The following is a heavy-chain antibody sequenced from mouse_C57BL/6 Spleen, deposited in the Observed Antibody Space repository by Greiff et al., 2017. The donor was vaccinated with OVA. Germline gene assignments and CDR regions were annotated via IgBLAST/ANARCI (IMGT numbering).Heavy chain of an antibody. CDR2: ISDGGSYT. Sequence: EVMLVESGGGLVKPGGSLKLSCAASGFTFSSYAMSWVRQTPEKRLEWVATISDGGSYTYYPDNVKGRFTISRDNAKNNLYLQMSQLKSESTAMYYCARDERNYYGSSLSWFAYWGQGTLVTVSA. V-gene: IGHV5-4*01. CDR3: ARDERNYYGSSLSWFAY. CDR1: GFTFSSYA. J-gene: IGHJ3*01. D-gene: IGHD1-1*01.